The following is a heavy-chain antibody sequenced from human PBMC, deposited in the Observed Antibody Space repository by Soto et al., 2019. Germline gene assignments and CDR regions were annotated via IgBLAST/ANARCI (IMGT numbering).Heavy chain of an antibody. V-gene: IGHV3-48*02. CDR3: ARSVEGHFDY. D-gene: IGHD6-19*01. J-gene: IGHJ4*02. CDR1: GFTFRDYS. Sequence: GGPLRLPCAASGFTFRDYSMNWIRQAPGKGLQWVSYMTSDMKTIHYADSVQGRFTISRDNAKNLVYLQMTSLRDEDTAVYYCARSVEGHFDYWGQGALVTVSS. CDR2: MTSDMKTI.